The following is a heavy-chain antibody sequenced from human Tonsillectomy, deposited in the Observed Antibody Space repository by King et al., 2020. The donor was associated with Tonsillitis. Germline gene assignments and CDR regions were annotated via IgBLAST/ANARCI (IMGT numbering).Heavy chain of an antibody. CDR2: IYYSGST. CDR3: ARHEISRRAVRSDWFDP. V-gene: IGHV4-39*01. CDR1: SGSISSTDYY. J-gene: IGHJ5*02. D-gene: IGHD4-17*01. Sequence: QLQESGPGLVKPSETLSLTCTVSSGSISSTDYYWGWIRQPPGKGLEWIGSIYYSGSTYYNPSLKSRVTISVDTSKNQFSLKLSSVTAADTSVYYCARHEISRRAVRSDWFDPWGQGTLVTVSS.